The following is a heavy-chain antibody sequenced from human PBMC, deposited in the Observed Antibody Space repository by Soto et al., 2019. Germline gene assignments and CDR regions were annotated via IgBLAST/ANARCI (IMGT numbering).Heavy chain of an antibody. V-gene: IGHV4-34*01. CDR3: ARGGGLQLWLGRNFDY. CDR2: INHSGST. J-gene: IGHJ4*02. Sequence: SPTLSLTRAFYGGSFSGYNWNWQNHHPGKGLEWIGEINHSGSTNYNPSLKSRVTISVDTSKNQFSLKLSSVTAADTAVYYCARGGGLQLWLGRNFDYWGQGTLVT. CDR1: GGSFSGYN. D-gene: IGHD5-18*01.